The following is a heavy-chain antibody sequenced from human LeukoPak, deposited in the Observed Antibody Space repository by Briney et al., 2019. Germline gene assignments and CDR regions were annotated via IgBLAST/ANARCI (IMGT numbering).Heavy chain of an antibody. CDR3: ARRVYRGRYCSGGSCYSEPGRPNWFDP. Sequence: SETLSLTCTVSGGSISSSSYYWGWIRQPPGKGLEWIGSIYYSGSTYYNPSLKSRVTLSVDASKTQFSLKLSSVTAADTAVYYCARRVYRGRYCSGGSCYSEPGRPNWFDPWGQGTLVTVSS. CDR1: GGSISSSSYY. V-gene: IGHV4-39*01. J-gene: IGHJ5*02. D-gene: IGHD2-15*01. CDR2: IYYSGST.